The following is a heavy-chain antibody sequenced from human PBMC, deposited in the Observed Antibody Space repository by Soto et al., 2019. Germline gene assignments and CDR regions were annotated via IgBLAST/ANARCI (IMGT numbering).Heavy chain of an antibody. CDR1: GFIFSGSA. V-gene: IGHV3-73*01. J-gene: IGHJ4*02. CDR2: ILSKAGNYAT. CDR3: IRGESPYYYDY. Sequence: EVQLVESGGGLVQPGGSLKLSCAASGFIFSGSAVHWVRQASGKGLEWVGRILSKAGNYATAYPASMKGRFTISRDDSENKALLQMNSLKTEDTAVYYCIRGESPYYYDYWGQGTLVAVSS.